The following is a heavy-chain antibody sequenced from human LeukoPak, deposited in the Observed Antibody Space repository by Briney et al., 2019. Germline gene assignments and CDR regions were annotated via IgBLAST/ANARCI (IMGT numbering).Heavy chain of an antibody. CDR3: ATDPDSGGLSTFDY. D-gene: IGHD6-19*01. Sequence: PGGSLRLSCAASGFAFSRNWMHWVRQAPGKGLVWVSRIKSDVSATHYADSVKGRFTISRDNAKNTLYLQMNSLRVEDTAVYYCATDPDSGGLSTFDYWGQGTLVTVSS. CDR2: IKSDVSAT. J-gene: IGHJ4*02. CDR1: GFAFSRNW. V-gene: IGHV3-74*01.